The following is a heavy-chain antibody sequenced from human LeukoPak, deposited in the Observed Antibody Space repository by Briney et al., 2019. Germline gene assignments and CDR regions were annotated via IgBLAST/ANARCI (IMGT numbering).Heavy chain of an antibody. CDR2: ITGRSTKT. V-gene: IGHV3-21*01. Sequence: PGGSLRLSCAASGFTFSSYDFVWVRQAPGKGLEWVSTITGRSTKTYYAEPAKGRFTISRDDAKNSLYLQMNSLRAEDTAVYYCGSNFNYWGQGTLVTVAS. CDR3: GSNFNY. CDR1: GFTFSSYD. J-gene: IGHJ4*02.